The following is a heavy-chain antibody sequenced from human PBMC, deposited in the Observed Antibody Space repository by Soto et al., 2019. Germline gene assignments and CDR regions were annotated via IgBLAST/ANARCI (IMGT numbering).Heavy chain of an antibody. CDR3: ARDYGARQNYYGMDV. CDR2: IIPIFGTA. D-gene: IGHD3-10*01. V-gene: IGHV1-69*06. CDR1: GGTFSSYA. Sequence: ASVKVSCKASGGTFSSYAISWVRQAPGQGLEWMGGIIPIFGTANYAQKFQGRVTITADKSTSTAYMELSSLRSEDTAVYYCARDYGARQNYYGMDVWGQGTTVTVSS. J-gene: IGHJ6*02.